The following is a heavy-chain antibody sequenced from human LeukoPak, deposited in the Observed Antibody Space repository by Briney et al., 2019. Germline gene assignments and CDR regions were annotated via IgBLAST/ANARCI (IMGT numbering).Heavy chain of an antibody. D-gene: IGHD6-6*01. CDR1: GFTFSSYS. Sequence: GGSLRLSCAASGFTFSSYSMNWVRQAPGKGLEWASYISSSSSTIYYADSVKGRFTISRDNAKNSLYLQMNSLRAEDTAVYYCAREGGIAARPSDYWGQGTLVTVSS. V-gene: IGHV3-48*01. J-gene: IGHJ4*02. CDR3: AREGGIAARPSDY. CDR2: ISSSSSTI.